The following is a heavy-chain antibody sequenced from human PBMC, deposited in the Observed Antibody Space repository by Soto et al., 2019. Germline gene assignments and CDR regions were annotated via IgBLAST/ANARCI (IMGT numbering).Heavy chain of an antibody. D-gene: IGHD5-12*01. V-gene: IGHV4-31*03. CDR3: ARDRWDGYNSNNNRFDP. Sequence: SETLSLTCTVSGGSISSGGYYWSWIRQHPGKGLEWIGYIYYSGSTYYNPSLKSRVTISVDTSKNQFSLKLSSVTAADTAVYYCARDRWDGYNSNNNRFDPWGQGTLVTVSS. CDR1: GGSISSGGYY. J-gene: IGHJ5*02. CDR2: IYYSGST.